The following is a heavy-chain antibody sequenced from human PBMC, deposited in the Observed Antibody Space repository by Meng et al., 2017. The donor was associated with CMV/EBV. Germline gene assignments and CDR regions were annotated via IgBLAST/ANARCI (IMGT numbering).Heavy chain of an antibody. CDR2: ISYDGSNK. Sequence: GGSLRLSCAASGFTFSSYAMHWVRQALGKGLEWVAVISYDGSNKYYADSVKGRFTISRDNSKNTLYLQMNSLRAEDTAVYYCASYSSSRPTNYWGQGTLVTVSS. CDR1: GFTFSSYA. J-gene: IGHJ4*02. D-gene: IGHD6-6*01. V-gene: IGHV3-30-3*01. CDR3: ASYSSSRPTNY.